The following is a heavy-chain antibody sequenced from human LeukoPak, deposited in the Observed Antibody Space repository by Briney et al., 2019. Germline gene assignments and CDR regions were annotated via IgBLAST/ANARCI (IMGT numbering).Heavy chain of an antibody. CDR2: ISSSGSTI. Sequence: GGSLRLSCAASGFTFSDYYMSWIRQAPGKGLEWVSYISSSGSTIYYADSVKGRFTISRDNAKNSLYLQMNSLRAEDTAVCYCARYCSGGSCSLQDAFDIWGQGTMVTVSS. CDR1: GFTFSDYY. V-gene: IGHV3-11*04. J-gene: IGHJ3*02. D-gene: IGHD2-15*01. CDR3: ARYCSGGSCSLQDAFDI.